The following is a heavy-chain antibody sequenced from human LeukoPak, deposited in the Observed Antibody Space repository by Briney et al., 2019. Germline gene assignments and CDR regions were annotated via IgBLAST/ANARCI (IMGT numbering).Heavy chain of an antibody. CDR1: GGSISSYY. CDR2: IYYSGST. CDR3: ARHTMVRGAFDY. Sequence: SETLSLTCTVSGGSISSYYWSWIRQPPGKGLEWIGYIYYSGSTNYNPSLKSRVTISVDTSKNQFSLKLSSVTAADTAVYYCARHTMVRGAFDYWGQGTLVTVSS. D-gene: IGHD3-10*01. V-gene: IGHV4-59*01. J-gene: IGHJ4*02.